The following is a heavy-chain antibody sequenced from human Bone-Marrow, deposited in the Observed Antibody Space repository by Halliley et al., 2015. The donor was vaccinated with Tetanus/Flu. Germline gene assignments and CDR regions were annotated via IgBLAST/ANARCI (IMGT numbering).Heavy chain of an antibody. Sequence: YYPGSAKSNPSLDSRVTISADTSKNQFSLKLTSVTAAGTAVYYCARVGDYFASGSYYRQYFDFWGQGTLVTAPS. CDR2: YYPGSA. V-gene: IGHV4-59*01. J-gene: IGHJ4*02. D-gene: IGHD3-10*01. CDR3: ARVGDYFASGSYYRQYFDF.